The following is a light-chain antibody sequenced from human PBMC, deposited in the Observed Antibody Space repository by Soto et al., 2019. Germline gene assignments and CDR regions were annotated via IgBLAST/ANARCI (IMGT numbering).Light chain of an antibody. CDR1: SSDVGGYNY. V-gene: IGLV2-8*01. CDR2: EVN. Sequence: QSALTQPPSASGSPGQSVAISCTGTSSDVGGYNYVSWYQQHPGKAPKIMIYEVNKRPSGVPDCFSGSKSGNTASLTVSGLQAEDEADYYCSSYAGSSNVFGTGTKLTVL. J-gene: IGLJ1*01. CDR3: SSYAGSSNV.